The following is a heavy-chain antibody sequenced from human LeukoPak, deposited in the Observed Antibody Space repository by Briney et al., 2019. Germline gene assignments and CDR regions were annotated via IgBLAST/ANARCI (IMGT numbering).Heavy chain of an antibody. Sequence: PSETLSLTCAVYGGSFSGYYWSWIRQPPGKGLEWIGEINHSGSTNYNPSLKSRVTISVDTSKNQFSLKLSSVTAADTAVYYCAKGTYYYGSGSYYNVLSAPDGEPYYYYYYMDVWGKGTTVTISS. CDR3: AKGTYYYGSGSYYNVLSAPDGEPYYYYYYMDV. D-gene: IGHD3-10*01. CDR2: INHSGST. CDR1: GGSFSGYY. V-gene: IGHV4-34*01. J-gene: IGHJ6*03.